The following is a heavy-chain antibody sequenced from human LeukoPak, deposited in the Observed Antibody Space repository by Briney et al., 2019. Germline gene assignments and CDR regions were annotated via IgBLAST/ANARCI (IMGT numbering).Heavy chain of an antibody. D-gene: IGHD5-24*01. CDR1: GGSISSYY. V-gene: IGHV4-59*01. J-gene: IGHJ4*02. CDR3: ARGSMATPLN. CDR2: IYYSGST. Sequence: SETLSLTCTVSGGSISSYYWSWIRQPPGKGLEWIGYIYYSGSTNYNPSLKSRVTISVDTSKNQFSLKLSPVTAADTAVYYCARGSMATPLNWGQGTLVTVSS.